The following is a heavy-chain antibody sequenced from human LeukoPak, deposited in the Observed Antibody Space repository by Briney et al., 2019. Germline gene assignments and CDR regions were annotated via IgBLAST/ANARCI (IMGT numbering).Heavy chain of an antibody. Sequence: PGGSLRLSCAASGFTFSSYAMRWVRQAPGKGLEWVAVISYDGSNKYYADSVKGRFTISRDNSKNTLYLQMNSLRAEDTAVYYCAREWGPTPYYYDSSGPISPAGYWGQGTLVTVSS. CDR1: GFTFSSYA. CDR2: ISYDGSNK. CDR3: AREWGPTPYYYDSSGPISPAGY. V-gene: IGHV3-30-3*01. J-gene: IGHJ4*02. D-gene: IGHD3-22*01.